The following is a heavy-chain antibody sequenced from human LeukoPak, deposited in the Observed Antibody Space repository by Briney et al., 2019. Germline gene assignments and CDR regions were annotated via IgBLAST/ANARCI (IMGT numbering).Heavy chain of an antibody. J-gene: IGHJ5*02. CDR2: ISAYNGDS. CDR3: ARDFINWFDP. V-gene: IGHV1-18*01. Sequence: ASVKVSCKASGYTFTSYGFNWVRQAPGQGLGWMGWISAYNGDSNYAQKFQGRVTMTTDTSTSTAYMELRSLRSDDTAVYYCARDFINWFDPWGQGTLVTVSS. CDR1: GYTFTSYG.